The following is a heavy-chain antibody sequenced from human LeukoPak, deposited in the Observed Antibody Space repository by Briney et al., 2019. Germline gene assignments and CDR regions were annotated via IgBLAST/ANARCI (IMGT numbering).Heavy chain of an antibody. D-gene: IGHD3-9*01. CDR1: GFTFSNYA. J-gene: IGHJ4*02. CDR2: ITGSGGNT. Sequence: GASLRLSCAASGFTFSNYAMSWVRQAPGKGLEWVSAITGSGGNTYYADSVKGRFTISRDNSKNTVFLQMNSLRAEDTAVYYCAKWGDYDVLTGYYVSDYWGEGTLVTVSS. CDR3: AKWGDYDVLTGYYVSDY. V-gene: IGHV3-23*01.